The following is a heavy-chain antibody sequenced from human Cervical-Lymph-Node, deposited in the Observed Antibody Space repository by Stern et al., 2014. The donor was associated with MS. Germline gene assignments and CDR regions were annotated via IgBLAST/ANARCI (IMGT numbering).Heavy chain of an antibody. Sequence: QVTLRESGPTLVKPTQTLTLTCTFSGFSLDTHKMSVGWIRQPPGKALEWLALIYWDDDKRYRPSLKSKLTITKDTSKNQVVLTMTNMDPVDTATYYCTHTWTYWGQGILVTVSS. CDR3: THTWTY. D-gene: IGHD3/OR15-3a*01. J-gene: IGHJ4*02. V-gene: IGHV2-5*02. CDR1: GFSLDTHKMS. CDR2: IYWDDDK.